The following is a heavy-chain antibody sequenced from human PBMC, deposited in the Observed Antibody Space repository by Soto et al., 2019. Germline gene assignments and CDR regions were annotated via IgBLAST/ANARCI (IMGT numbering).Heavy chain of an antibody. CDR1: GGSISSGGYY. CDR3: ASGGNYCSGGSCYSGWFDP. Sequence: PSETLSLTCTVSGGSISSGGYYWSWIRQHPGKGLEWIGYIYYSGSTYYNPSLKSRVTISVDTSKNQFSLKLSSVTAADTAVYYCASGGNYCSGGSCYSGWFDPWGQGTLVTVSS. J-gene: IGHJ5*02. D-gene: IGHD2-15*01. V-gene: IGHV4-31*03. CDR2: IYYSGST.